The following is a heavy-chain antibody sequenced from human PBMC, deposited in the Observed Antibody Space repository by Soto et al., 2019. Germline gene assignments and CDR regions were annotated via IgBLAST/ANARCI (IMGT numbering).Heavy chain of an antibody. V-gene: IGHV4-34*01. D-gene: IGHD2-15*01. CDR3: ARSPRDIVVVVAATPAWFDP. J-gene: IGHJ5*02. Sequence: SETLSLTCAVYGGSFSGYYWSWIRQPPGKGLEWIGEINHSGSTNYNPSLKSRVTISVDTSKNQFSLKLSSVTAADTAVYYCARSPRDIVVVVAATPAWFDPWGQGTLVTVSS. CDR2: INHSGST. CDR1: GGSFSGYY.